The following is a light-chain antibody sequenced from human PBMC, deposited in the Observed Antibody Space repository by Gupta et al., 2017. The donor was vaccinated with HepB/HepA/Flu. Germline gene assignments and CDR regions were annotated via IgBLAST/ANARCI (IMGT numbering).Light chain of an antibody. CDR3: CAYAGSVV. CDR1: RRDVGSSHL. Sequence: QSALTQPASVSGSPGQSLTISCTGTRRDVGSSHLASGDQHHPGKDPKLMIHEVRKLPAGVSNRFSGTKSGNTASLTIAGRQAEDEGDYYGCAYAGSVVFGGGTKLTVL. CDR2: EVR. V-gene: IGLV2-23*02. J-gene: IGLJ2*01.